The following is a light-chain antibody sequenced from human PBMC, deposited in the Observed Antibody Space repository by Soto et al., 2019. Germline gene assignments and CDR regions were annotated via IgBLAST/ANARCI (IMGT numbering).Light chain of an antibody. J-gene: IGLJ2*01. CDR2: GVS. Sequence: QSALTQPPSASGSAGRSVTISCTGASSDVGGYNFVSWYQQHPGKAPKLMISGVSERPSGVPDRFSGSKSGNTASLTVSGLQAEDEADYYCSSYAGSDNWVFGGGTKLTV. V-gene: IGLV2-8*01. CDR3: SSYAGSDNWV. CDR1: SSDVGGYNF.